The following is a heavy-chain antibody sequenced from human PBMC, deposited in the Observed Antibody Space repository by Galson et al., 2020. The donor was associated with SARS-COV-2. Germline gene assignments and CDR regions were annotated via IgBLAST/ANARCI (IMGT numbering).Heavy chain of an antibody. CDR3: ARDSGPYGMDV. CDR1: GFTVSSNY. J-gene: IGHJ6*02. CDR2: IYSGGST. Sequence: GESLKIFCAASGFTVSSNYMSWVRQAPGKGLEWVSVIYSGGSTYYADSVKGRFTISRDNSKNTLYLQMNSLRAEDTAVYYCARDSGPYGMDVWGQGTTVTVSS. D-gene: IGHD1-26*01. V-gene: IGHV3-53*01.